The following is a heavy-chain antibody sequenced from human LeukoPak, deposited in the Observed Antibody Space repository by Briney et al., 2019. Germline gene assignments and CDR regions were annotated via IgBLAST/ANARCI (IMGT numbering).Heavy chain of an antibody. D-gene: IGHD3-3*01. CDR1: GGTFSSYT. CDR3: ARDLNDFWSGNNWFDP. V-gene: IGHV1-69*04. J-gene: IGHJ5*02. Sequence: SVKVSCKASGGTFSSYTISWVRQPPGQGLERMGSIIPILGIANYAQKFQGRVTITADKSTSTAYMELSSMRSEDTAVYYCARDLNDFWSGNNWFDPWGQGTLVTVSS. CDR2: IIPILGIA.